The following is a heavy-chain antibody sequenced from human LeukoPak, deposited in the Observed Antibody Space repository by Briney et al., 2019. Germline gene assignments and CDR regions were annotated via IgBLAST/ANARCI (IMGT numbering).Heavy chain of an antibody. D-gene: IGHD2-2*01. CDR2: INPDGSST. CDR3: ARGGKLEPTAMPT. Sequence: GGSLRLSCVASGFTFRTYWMHWVRQVPGKGPVWLSRINPDGSSTTYADSVKGRFTISRDNAKNMLYLQINSLRLEDTAIYYCARGGKLEPTAMPTWGQGSLVVVSS. CDR1: GFTFRTYW. V-gene: IGHV3-74*01. J-gene: IGHJ5*02.